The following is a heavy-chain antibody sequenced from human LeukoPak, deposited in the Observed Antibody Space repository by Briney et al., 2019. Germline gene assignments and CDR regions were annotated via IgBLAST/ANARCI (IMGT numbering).Heavy chain of an antibody. CDR1: GGTFSSYA. V-gene: IGHV1-69*01. CDR2: IIPIFGTA. J-gene: IGHJ4*02. CDR3: ARAGGDMTTVTFFDY. D-gene: IGHD4-17*01. Sequence: SVKVSCKASGGTFSSYAISWVRQAPGQGLEWMGGIIPIFGTANYAQKFQGRVTITADESTSTAYMELSSLRSEDTAVYYCARAGGDMTTVTFFDYWGQGTLVTVSS.